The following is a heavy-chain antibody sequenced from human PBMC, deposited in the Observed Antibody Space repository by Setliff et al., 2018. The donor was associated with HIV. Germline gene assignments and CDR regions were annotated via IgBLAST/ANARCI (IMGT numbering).Heavy chain of an antibody. CDR1: GGSFSRYY. V-gene: IGHV4-34*01. J-gene: IGHJ4*02. CDR3: ARTRGYCSKFSCYALRGPDY. CDR2: INHSGST. Sequence: PSETLSLTCAVYGGSFSRYYWNWIRQSPGTGLEWIGEINHSGSTNYNPSLKSRVTISVDTSKNQFSLKLTSVTAADTAVYYGARTRGYCSKFSCYALRGPDYWGQGTLVTVSS. D-gene: IGHD2-2*01.